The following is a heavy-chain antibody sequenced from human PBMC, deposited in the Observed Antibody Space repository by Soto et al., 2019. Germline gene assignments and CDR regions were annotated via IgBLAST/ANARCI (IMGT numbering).Heavy chain of an antibody. CDR1: AFTFSDDY. J-gene: IGHJ3*02. CDR2: ISSSSGYT. V-gene: IGHV3-11*05. D-gene: IGHD3-9*01. CDR3: ARDADILTGSDAFDI. Sequence: PGGSLRLSCAASAFTFSDDYMSWIRQAPGKGLEWVSYISSSSGYTNYADSVKGRFTISRDNAKNSLYLQMNSLRAEDTAVYYCARDADILTGSDAFDIWGQGTMVTVSS.